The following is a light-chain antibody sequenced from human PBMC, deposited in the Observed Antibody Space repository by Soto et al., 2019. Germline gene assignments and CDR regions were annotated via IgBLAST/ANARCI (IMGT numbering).Light chain of an antibody. CDR3: QSYDSSLSVV. J-gene: IGLJ2*01. CDR1: SSNIGAGYD. V-gene: IGLV1-40*01. CDR2: ANT. Sequence: QSVLTQPPSVSGAPGQRVTISCTGSSSNIGAGYDVHWYQQLPGTAPKLLIYANTDRSSGVPDRFSGSKSGTSASLAITGLQAEDEADYYCQSYDSSLSVVFGGGTQLTVL.